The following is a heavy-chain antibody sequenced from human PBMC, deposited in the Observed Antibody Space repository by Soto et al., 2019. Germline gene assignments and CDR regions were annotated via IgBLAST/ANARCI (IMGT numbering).Heavy chain of an antibody. Sequence: GGSLRLSCAASGFTFSSYAMSWVRQAPGKGLEWVSALSGSGISTYYADTVKGRFTISRDNSRNTLYLQMNSLRAEDTAVYYCATSYDSSGYDYWGQGTLVTVSS. V-gene: IGHV3-23*01. CDR1: GFTFSSYA. J-gene: IGHJ4*02. D-gene: IGHD3-22*01. CDR2: LSGSGIST. CDR3: ATSYDSSGYDY.